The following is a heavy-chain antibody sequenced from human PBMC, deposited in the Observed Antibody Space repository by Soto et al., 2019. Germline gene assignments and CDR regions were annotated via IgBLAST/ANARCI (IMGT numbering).Heavy chain of an antibody. CDR1: GGTFSSYA. CDR2: IIPIFGTA. CDR3: GRRRYRTKGYSSAYCCYYSYDMDV. V-gene: IGHV1-69*01. J-gene: IGHJ6*02. D-gene: IGHD6-25*01. Sequence: QVQLVQSGAEVKKPGSSVKVSCKASGGTFSSYAISWVRQAPGQGLEWMGGIIPIFGTANYAQKFQGRVTIAADESARTTYMVRRSLRSEEMAVNYCGRRRYRTKGYSSAYCCYYSYDMDVWGHGTTVTVS.